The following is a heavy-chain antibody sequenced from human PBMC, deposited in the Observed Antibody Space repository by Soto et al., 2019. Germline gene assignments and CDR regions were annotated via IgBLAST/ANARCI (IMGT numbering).Heavy chain of an antibody. CDR2: IWYDGSSQ. J-gene: IGHJ4*02. CDR3: ATRPCEVNYYGVFDY. V-gene: IGHV3-33*01. Sequence: GGSLRLSCAASGFNFRNHGMHWVRQAPGKGLEWVAVIWYDGSSQYYADSVKGRFTISRDNRENTLYLQMNSLRSDDTAVYYCATRPCEVNYYGVFDYWGQGALVTVSS. D-gene: IGHD3-22*01. CDR1: GFNFRNHG.